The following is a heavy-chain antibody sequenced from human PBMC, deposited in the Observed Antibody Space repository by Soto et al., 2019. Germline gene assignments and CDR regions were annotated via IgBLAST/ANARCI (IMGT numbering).Heavy chain of an antibody. CDR3: ARVTGTTHSDY. Sequence: PSETLFLTCTVSGGSISSYYWGWIRQPPGKGLEWIGYIYYSGSTYYNPSLKSRVTISVDTSKNQFSLKLSSVTAADTAVYYCARVTGTTHSDYWGQGTLVTVSS. CDR1: GGSISSYY. D-gene: IGHD1-20*01. J-gene: IGHJ4*02. V-gene: IGHV4-59*06. CDR2: IYYSGST.